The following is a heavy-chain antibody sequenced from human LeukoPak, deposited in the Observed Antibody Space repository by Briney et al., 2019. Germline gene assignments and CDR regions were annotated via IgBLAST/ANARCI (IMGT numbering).Heavy chain of an antibody. J-gene: IGHJ4*02. CDR1: GGSFNHYY. CDR3: ERGGRDGRSDFEF. CDR2: INHAGIT. V-gene: IGHV4-34*01. Sequence: PSETLSLTCAVYGGSFNHYYWSWIRQPPGKGLEWIGEINHAGITTYNPSLTSRLTMSVDASKNQFSLSLTSVTAADTAVYHCERGGRDGRSDFEFWGQGNLVTVSS. D-gene: IGHD5-24*01.